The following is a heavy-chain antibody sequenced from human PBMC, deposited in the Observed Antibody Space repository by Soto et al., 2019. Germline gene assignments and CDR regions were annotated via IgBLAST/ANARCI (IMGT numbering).Heavy chain of an antibody. J-gene: IGHJ4*02. D-gene: IGHD3-9*01. V-gene: IGHV3-23*01. CDR3: AKHKDILTVYSAPVFDY. CDR1: GFTFSSYA. Sequence: GGSLRLSCAASGFTFSSYAMTWVRQAPGKGLEWVSAISGSGGGTYYADSVKGRFTISRDNSKNTLYLQMNSLRAEDTAVYYCAKHKDILTVYSAPVFDYWGQGTLVTVSS. CDR2: ISGSGGGT.